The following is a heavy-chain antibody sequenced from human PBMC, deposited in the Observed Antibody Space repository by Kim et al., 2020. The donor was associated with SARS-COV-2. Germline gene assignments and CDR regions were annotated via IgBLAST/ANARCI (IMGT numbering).Heavy chain of an antibody. CDR1: EYSFASCG. V-gene: IGHV1-3*01. CDR2: INADDGRT. CDR3: ARGAYSGSGSGDFFY. Sequence: ASVKVSCKASEYSFASCGIHWMREAPGQSLEWMGWINADDGRTKSSEKWEGRVTFTRDASANTAYMELRSLRSEDTAIYYCARGAYSGSGSGDFFYWGQGTLVTVSS. D-gene: IGHD3-10*01. J-gene: IGHJ4*02.